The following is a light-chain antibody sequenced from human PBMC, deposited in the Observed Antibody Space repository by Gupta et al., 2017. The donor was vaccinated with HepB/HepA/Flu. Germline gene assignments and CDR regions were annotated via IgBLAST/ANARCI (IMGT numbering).Light chain of an antibody. J-gene: IGKJ3*01. CDR1: QSVLYSSNNKNY. CDR3: QQYYSTPRFT. V-gene: IGKV4-1*01. CDR2: WAS. Sequence: DIVMTQSPDSLAVSLGERATINCKSSQSVLYSSNNKNYLAWYQQIPGQPPKLLIYWASTRESGVPDRFSGSGSGTDFTLTISSLQAEDVAVYYCQQYYSTPRFTFGPGTKVDIK.